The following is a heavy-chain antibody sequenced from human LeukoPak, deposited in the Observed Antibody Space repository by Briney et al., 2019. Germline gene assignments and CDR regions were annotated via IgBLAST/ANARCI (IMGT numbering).Heavy chain of an antibody. D-gene: IGHD5-18*01. CDR2: INSSCGGT. J-gene: IGHJ4*02. V-gene: IGHV1-46*01. CDR1: GYTFTSYY. CDR3: ARFRSSLHTAGDY. Sequence: ASVKLSCKASGYTFTSYYMHWVRQAPGQGLEWMGLINSSCGGTCYAQNCQGKVTMTRDTSTSTVYMELSSLKSEDTAVYYCARFRSSLHTAGDYWGQGTQVTVPS.